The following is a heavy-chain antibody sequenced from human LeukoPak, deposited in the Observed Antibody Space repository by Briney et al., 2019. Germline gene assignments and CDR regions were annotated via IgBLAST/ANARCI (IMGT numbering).Heavy chain of an antibody. CDR3: ARDWDSSGWLTYYYYGMDV. J-gene: IGHJ6*02. CDR1: GYTFTSYG. D-gene: IGHD6-19*01. V-gene: IGHV1-18*01. Sequence: ASVKVSCKASGYTFTSYGISWVRQAPGQGLEWMGWISAYNGNTNYAQKLQGRVTMTTDTSTSTAYMELRSLRSDDTAVYYCARDWDSSGWLTYYYYGMDVWGQGTTVTVSS. CDR2: ISAYNGNT.